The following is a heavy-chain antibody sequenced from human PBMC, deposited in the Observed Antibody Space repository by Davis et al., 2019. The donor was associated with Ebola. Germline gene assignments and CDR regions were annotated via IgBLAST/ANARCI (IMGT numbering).Heavy chain of an antibody. CDR1: GYTFTSYG. J-gene: IGHJ4*02. Sequence: SSVKVSCKASGYTFTSYGISWVRQAPGQGLEWMGGIIPNSGSANYAQTFQGRVAITADESATSVYMELSSLRAEDTAVYYCARMISGSYSTDFDYWGQGTLVTVSS. CDR2: IIPNSGSA. V-gene: IGHV1-69*13. CDR3: ARMISGSYSTDFDY. D-gene: IGHD1-26*01.